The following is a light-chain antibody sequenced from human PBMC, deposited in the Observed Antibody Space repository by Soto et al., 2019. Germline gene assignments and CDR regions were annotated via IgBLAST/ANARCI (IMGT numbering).Light chain of an antibody. CDR1: QSISDT. CDR2: GAS. J-gene: IGKJ1*01. V-gene: IGKV3-15*01. CDR3: QQYNNWPRT. Sequence: ESVMTQSPATLSVSPGGRATLSCRASQSISDTLAWYQQKPGQAPRLLIHGASTRATGFPARFSGSGSGTDFTLTISSLQSEDFEIYYCQQYNNWPRTFGQGTKVDIK.